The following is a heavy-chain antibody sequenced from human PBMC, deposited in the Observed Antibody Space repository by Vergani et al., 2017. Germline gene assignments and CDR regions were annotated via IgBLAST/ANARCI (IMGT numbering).Heavy chain of an antibody. CDR3: AKDGSRRLGLGY. V-gene: IGHV3-23*01. CDR1: GFTFSSYA. D-gene: IGHD5-24*01. CDR2: LSGSGGST. Sequence: EVQLLESGGGLVQPGGSLRLSCAASGFTFSSYAMSWVRQAPGKGLEWVSALSGSGGSTYYADSVKGRFTISRDNSKHTLYQQMNSLRAEDTAVYYCAKDGSRRLGLGYWGQGTLVTVSS. J-gene: IGHJ4*02.